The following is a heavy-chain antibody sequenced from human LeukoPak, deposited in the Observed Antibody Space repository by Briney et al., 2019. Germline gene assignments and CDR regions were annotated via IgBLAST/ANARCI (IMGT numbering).Heavy chain of an antibody. CDR2: IIPIFGTA. Sequence: GASVKVSCKASGGTFSSYAISWVRQAPGQGLEWMGGIIPIFGTANYAQKFQGRVTITADKSTSTAYMELSSLRSEDTAVCYCAREWSNTASNWFDPWGQGTLVTVSS. CDR3: AREWSNTASNWFDP. V-gene: IGHV1-69*06. CDR1: GGTFSSYA. J-gene: IGHJ5*02. D-gene: IGHD2-15*01.